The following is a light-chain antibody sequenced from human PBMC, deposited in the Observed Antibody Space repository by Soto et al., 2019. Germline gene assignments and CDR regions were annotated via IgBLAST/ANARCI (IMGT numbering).Light chain of an antibody. J-gene: IGKJ1*01. CDR2: GAS. CDR1: ESVASSY. CDR3: QQYGSSSWT. Sequence: EIVLTQSPGTLSLSPGEGATLSCRASESVASSYLAWYQQKPGQSPRLLIYGASTRATGIPARFSGSGSGTDFTLTISRLEPEDFAVYYCQQYGSSSWTFGQGTKV. V-gene: IGKV3-20*01.